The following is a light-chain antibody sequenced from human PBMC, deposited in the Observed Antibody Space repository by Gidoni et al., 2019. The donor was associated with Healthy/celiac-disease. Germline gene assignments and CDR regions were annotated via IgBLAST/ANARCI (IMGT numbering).Light chain of an antibody. CDR3: MQALQTPFT. CDR2: LGS. Sequence: DILRTQSPLPLPVTPGEPASISCRSSQSLLHSNGYNYWDWYLQKPGQSPQLLIYLGSNRASGVPDRFSGSGSGTDFTLKISRVEAEDVGVYYCMQALQTPFTFGHGTKVDIK. J-gene: IGKJ3*01. V-gene: IGKV2-28*01. CDR1: QSLLHSNGYNY.